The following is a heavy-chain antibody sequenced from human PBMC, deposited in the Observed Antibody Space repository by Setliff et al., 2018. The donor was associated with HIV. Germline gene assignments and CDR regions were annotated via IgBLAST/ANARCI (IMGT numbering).Heavy chain of an antibody. CDR1: GHSITSDYQ. CDR2: IYHSGST. Sequence: SETLSLTCTVSGHSITSDYQWGWIRQPPGKGLEWIGSIYHSGSTYYNPSLKSRLTISVDTPKNQFSLKVNSVSAADTAIYFCARDDSGWYMYWGQGTLVTVSS. D-gene: IGHD6-13*01. J-gene: IGHJ4*02. CDR3: ARDDSGWYMY. V-gene: IGHV4-38-2*02.